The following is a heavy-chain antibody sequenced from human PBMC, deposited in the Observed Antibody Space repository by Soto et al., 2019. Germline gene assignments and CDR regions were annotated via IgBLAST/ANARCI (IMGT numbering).Heavy chain of an antibody. J-gene: IGHJ6*02. D-gene: IGHD5-12*01. CDR3: ARLERGSGYEWDYYYYGMDV. V-gene: IGHV1-18*01. CDR2: ISAYNGNT. CDR1: GYTFTSYG. Sequence: ASVKVSCKASGYTFTSYGISWVRQAPGQGLEWMGWISAYNGNTNYAQKLQGRVTMTTDTSTSTAYMELRSLRSDDTAVYYCARLERGSGYEWDYYYYGMDVWGQGTTVTVSS.